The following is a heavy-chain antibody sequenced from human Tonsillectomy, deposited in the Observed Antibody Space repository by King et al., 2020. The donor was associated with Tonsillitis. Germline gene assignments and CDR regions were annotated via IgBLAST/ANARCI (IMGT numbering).Heavy chain of an antibody. V-gene: IGHV1-2*02. CDR2: INPNTGDT. CDR1: GYTFSDYY. Sequence: QLVQSGAEVKKPGASVKVSCKASGYTFSDYYIHWVRQAPGQGLEWMGWINPNTGDTNYGQKFQGRVTMTRDTSINTAYMELSRLTSDDTAVYYCARDLLEAVAVYFFADWGQGTLVTVSS. D-gene: IGHD6-19*01. CDR3: ARDLLEAVAVYFFAD. J-gene: IGHJ4*02.